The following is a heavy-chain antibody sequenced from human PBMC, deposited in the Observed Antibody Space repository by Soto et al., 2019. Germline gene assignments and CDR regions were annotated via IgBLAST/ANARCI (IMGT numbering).Heavy chain of an antibody. Sequence: QVQLVQSGAEVKKPGSSVKVSCKTSGDTFSSYGINWVRLAPGQGLEWMGGIKPVFGSPVYARKFEGRLTMTADESTSTAYMQLSSLKSEDTAVYYCAREGGHCSSTSCVDFWGQGTLITVSS. CDR3: AREGGHCSSTSCVDF. CDR2: IKPVFGSP. D-gene: IGHD2-2*01. V-gene: IGHV1-69*01. J-gene: IGHJ4*02. CDR1: GDTFSSYG.